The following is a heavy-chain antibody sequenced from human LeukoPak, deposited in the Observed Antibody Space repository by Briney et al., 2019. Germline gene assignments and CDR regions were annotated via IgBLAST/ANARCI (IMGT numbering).Heavy chain of an antibody. CDR2: IYYSGGT. CDR1: GDSISSSSYY. V-gene: IGHV4-39*01. D-gene: IGHD3-16*02. Sequence: SETLSLTCTVSGDSISSSSYYWGWIRQPPGKGLEWIGTIYYSGGTYYDPSLKSRVTISVDASKNQFSLKLTSVTAADTAVYYCVRLGYPFDYWGQGTLVTVSS. CDR3: VRLGYPFDY. J-gene: IGHJ4*02.